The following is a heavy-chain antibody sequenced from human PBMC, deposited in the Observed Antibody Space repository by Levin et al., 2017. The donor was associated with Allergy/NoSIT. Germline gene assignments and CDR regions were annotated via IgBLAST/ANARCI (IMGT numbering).Heavy chain of an antibody. D-gene: IGHD1-1*01. CDR3: ARWGGLSRERGFDY. CDR2: IYPDDSDV. CDR1: GYTFNTYW. Sequence: RGESLKISCQASGYTFNTYWIAWVRQLPGKGLEWMAIIYPDDSDVRYNPSFEGQVIVSADKSINTAYLQWNSVSASDSGIYYCARWGGLSRERGFDYWGQGTLATVSS. J-gene: IGHJ4*02. V-gene: IGHV5-51*01.